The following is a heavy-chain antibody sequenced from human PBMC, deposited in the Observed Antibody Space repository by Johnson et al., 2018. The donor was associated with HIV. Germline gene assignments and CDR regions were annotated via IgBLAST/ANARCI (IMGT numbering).Heavy chain of an antibody. J-gene: IGHJ3*02. CDR3: TTAIVIDAFDI. V-gene: IGHV3-30*04. Sequence: QVQLVESGGGLKQPGGSLRLSCAASGFTFSSHAMHWVRQAPGKGLEWVTFISNDGSNKYYADSVKGRFTISRDNSKNTLYLQMNSLRAEDTAVYYCTTAIVIDAFDIWGQGTMVIVSS. D-gene: IGHD3-16*02. CDR2: ISNDGSNK. CDR1: GFTFSSHA.